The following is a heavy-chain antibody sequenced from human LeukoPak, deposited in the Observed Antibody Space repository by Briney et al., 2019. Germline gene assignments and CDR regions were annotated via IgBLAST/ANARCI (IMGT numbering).Heavy chain of an antibody. Sequence: GGSLRLSCAASGFTFSSYWMSWVRQAPGKGLEWVANMKGDGSDKNYVDSVKGRFTIYGDNAKNSMYLQMNRLRDDDSAVYCCARDEGSGWYVYWGQGILVIVSS. CDR1: GFTFSSYW. D-gene: IGHD6-19*01. CDR3: ARDEGSGWYVY. J-gene: IGHJ4*02. V-gene: IGHV3-7*04. CDR2: MKGDGSDK.